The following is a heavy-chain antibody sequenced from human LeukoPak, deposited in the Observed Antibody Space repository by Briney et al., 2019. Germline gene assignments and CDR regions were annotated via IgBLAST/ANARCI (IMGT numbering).Heavy chain of an antibody. V-gene: IGHV4-59*01. CDR3: ARGPGGKYSGYDWDY. Sequence: SETLSFTCTVSGGSISTYYWSWIRQPPGKGLEWIAYLYYSESTKSNPSLKSRVTTSVDMSKNQFSLKLSSVTAADTAVYYCARGPGGKYSGYDWDYWGQGILVTVSS. CDR2: LYYSEST. CDR1: GGSISTYY. D-gene: IGHD5-12*01. J-gene: IGHJ4*02.